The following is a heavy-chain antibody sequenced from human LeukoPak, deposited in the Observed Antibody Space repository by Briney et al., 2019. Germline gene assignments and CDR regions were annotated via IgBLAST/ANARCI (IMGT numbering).Heavy chain of an antibody. CDR3: ARFLSGNYSDC. J-gene: IGHJ4*02. CDR2: IYPGDSDT. CDR1: GYSFTNYW. V-gene: IGHV5-51*01. D-gene: IGHD1-26*01. Sequence: GEYLKISCKGSGYSFTNYWIGWVRQMPGKGLEWMGIIYPGDSDTKYSPSFQGQVTISADKSISTAYLQWSSLKASDTAMYYCARFLSGNYSDCWGQGTLVTVSS.